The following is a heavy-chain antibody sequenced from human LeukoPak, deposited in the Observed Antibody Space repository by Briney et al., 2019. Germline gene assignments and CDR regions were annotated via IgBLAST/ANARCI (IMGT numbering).Heavy chain of an antibody. CDR2: ISSSSSYI. CDR3: ARPGHDSSGYYPFDY. Sequence: GGSLRLSCAASGFTFSSYEMNWVRQAPGKGLEWVSSISSSSSYIYYADSVKGRFTISRDNAKNSLYLQMNSLRAEDTAVYYCARPGHDSSGYYPFDYWGQGTLVTVSS. D-gene: IGHD3-22*01. V-gene: IGHV3-21*01. CDR1: GFTFSSYE. J-gene: IGHJ4*02.